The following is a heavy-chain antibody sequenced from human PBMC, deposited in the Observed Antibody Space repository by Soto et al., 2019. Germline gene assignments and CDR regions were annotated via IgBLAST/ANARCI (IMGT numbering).Heavy chain of an antibody. CDR2: IDPSDSYT. V-gene: IGHV5-10-1*01. CDR3: ARSYYDFHYYYYYGMDV. D-gene: IGHD3-3*01. CDR1: GYSFTSYW. Sequence: GESLKISCKGSGYSFTSYWISWVRQMPVKGLEWMGRIDPSDSYTNYSPSFQGHVTISTDKSISTAYLQWSSLKAPDTAMYYCARSYYDFHYYYYYGMDVWGQGTTVTVSS. J-gene: IGHJ6*02.